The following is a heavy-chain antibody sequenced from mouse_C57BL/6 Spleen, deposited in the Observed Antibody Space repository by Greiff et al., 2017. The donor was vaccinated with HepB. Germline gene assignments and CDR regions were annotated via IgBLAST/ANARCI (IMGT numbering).Heavy chain of an antibody. V-gene: IGHV1-26*01. Sequence: EVQLQQSGPELVKPGASVKISCKASGYTFTDYYMNWVKQSHGKSLEWIGDINPNNGGTSYNQKFKGKATLTVDKSSSTAYMELRSLTSEDSAVYYGARVYSNYVKFAYWGQGTLVTVSA. CDR2: INPNNGGT. CDR1: GYTFTDYY. J-gene: IGHJ3*01. CDR3: ARVYSNYVKFAY. D-gene: IGHD2-5*01.